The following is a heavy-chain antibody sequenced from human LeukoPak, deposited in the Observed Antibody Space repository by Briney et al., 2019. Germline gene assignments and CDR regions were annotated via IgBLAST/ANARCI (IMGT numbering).Heavy chain of an antibody. J-gene: IGHJ4*02. CDR1: RFSLSTSGVG. CDR2: IYWNDDK. D-gene: IGHD4-23*01. Sequence: GPTLVNPTQTLTLTCTFSRFSLSTSGVGVGWIRQPPGKALEWLALIYWNDDKRYSPSLKSRLTITKDTSKNQVVLTMTIMDPVDTATYYCAHTTTVVTVDYWGQGTLVTVSS. CDR3: AHTTTVVTVDY. V-gene: IGHV2-5*01.